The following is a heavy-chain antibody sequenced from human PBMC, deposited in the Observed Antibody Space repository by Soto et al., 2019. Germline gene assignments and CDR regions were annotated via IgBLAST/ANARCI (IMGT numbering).Heavy chain of an antibody. CDR3: ARVDVGSGWFDY. J-gene: IGHJ4*02. V-gene: IGHV1-18*04. Sequence: ASVNVSCKASGYTFTSYGISWVRQAPGQGLECMGWISAYNGNTNYAQKLQGRVTMTTDTSASTAYMELRSLRSDDTAVYYCARVDVGSGWFDYWGQGTLVTVS. CDR2: ISAYNGNT. CDR1: GYTFTSYG. D-gene: IGHD6-19*01.